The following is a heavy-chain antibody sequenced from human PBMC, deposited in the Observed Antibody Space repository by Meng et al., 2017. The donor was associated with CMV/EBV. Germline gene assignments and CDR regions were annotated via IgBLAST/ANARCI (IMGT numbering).Heavy chain of an antibody. D-gene: IGHD6-13*01. CDR2: IYYSGST. CDR3: AKDHPVGIAAAGTKHRENY. V-gene: IGHV4-39*07. CDR1: GGPISSSCYY. Sequence: GSGPGFVKPSRTLLPPFTVSGGPISSSCYYWGWIRQPPGKGLEWIGSIYYSGSTYYNPSLKSRVTISVDTSKNQFSLKLSSVTAEDTAVYYCAKDHPVGIAAAGTKHRENYWGQGTLVTVSS. J-gene: IGHJ4*02.